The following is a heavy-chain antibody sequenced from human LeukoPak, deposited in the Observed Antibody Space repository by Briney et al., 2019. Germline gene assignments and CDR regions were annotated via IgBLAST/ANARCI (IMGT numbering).Heavy chain of an antibody. CDR2: IKESGSVN. CDR3: ARGWGERGKCRGGTCNNPQFDY. D-gene: IGHD2-15*01. J-gene: IGHJ4*02. CDR1: GFTFDYYW. Sequence: PGGSLRLSCAASGFTFDYYWLTWVRQAPGKGLEWLANIKESGSVNYYADSVKGRFTIVGDNAKNSLYLQMNSLRVEDTGVYYCARGWGERGKCRGGTCNNPQFDYWGRGTLVTVSS. V-gene: IGHV3-7*01.